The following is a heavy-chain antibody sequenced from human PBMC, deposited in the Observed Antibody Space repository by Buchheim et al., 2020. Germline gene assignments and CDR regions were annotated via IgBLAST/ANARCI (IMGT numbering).Heavy chain of an antibody. D-gene: IGHD4/OR15-4a*01. J-gene: IGHJ4*02. Sequence: EVQLVESGGGLVKPGGSLRLSCAASGFTFGSYSMNWVRQAPGKGLEWVSSISSSSSYIYYADSVKGRFTISRDNAKNSLYLQMNSLRAEDTAVYYCARDHTDYLEGGVISWGQGTL. CDR1: GFTFGSYS. V-gene: IGHV3-21*01. CDR2: ISSSSSYI. CDR3: ARDHTDYLEGGVIS.